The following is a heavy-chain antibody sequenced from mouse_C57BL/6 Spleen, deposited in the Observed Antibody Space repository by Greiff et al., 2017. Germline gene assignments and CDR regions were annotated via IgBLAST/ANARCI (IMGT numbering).Heavy chain of an antibody. V-gene: IGHV2-5*01. CDR3: AKDGSSSYAMDY. CDR2: IWRGGST. CDR1: GFSLTSYG. Sequence: VQGVESGPGLVQPSQSLSITCTVSGFSLTSYGVHWVRQSPGKGLEWLGVIWRGGSTDYNAAFMSRLSITKDNSKSQVFFKMNSLQADDTAIYYCAKDGSSSYAMDYWGQGTSVTVSS. D-gene: IGHD1-1*01. J-gene: IGHJ4*01.